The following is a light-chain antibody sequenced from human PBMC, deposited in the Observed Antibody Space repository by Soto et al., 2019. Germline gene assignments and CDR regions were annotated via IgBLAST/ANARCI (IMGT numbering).Light chain of an antibody. CDR3: GSYAGNNNYV. Sequence: QSVLAQPASTSGSPGQSVTFSCTGTSSDIGDYNYVSWYQQHPHKAPKLMIYEVTNRPSGVPDRFSGSKSGSTASLTVSGLQAEDEADYYCGSYAGNNNYVFGAGTKGIAL. CDR1: SSDIGDYNY. V-gene: IGLV2-8*01. CDR2: EVT. J-gene: IGLJ1*01.